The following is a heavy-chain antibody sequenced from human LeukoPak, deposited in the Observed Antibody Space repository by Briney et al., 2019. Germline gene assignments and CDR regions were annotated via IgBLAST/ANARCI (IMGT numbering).Heavy chain of an antibody. V-gene: IGHV3-30*02. CDR2: IRYDVSNK. CDR3: ANLQSSSWYLADFDY. CDR1: GLTFSSYG. D-gene: IGHD6-13*01. J-gene: IGHJ4*02. Sequence: PGGSLRLSCAASGLTFSSYGMHCVRQAPGKGLEWVALIRYDVSNKYYADSVKGQFTISRDNSKTTLYLQMNSLRAEATAVYYCANLQSSSWYLADFDYWGQGTLVTVSS.